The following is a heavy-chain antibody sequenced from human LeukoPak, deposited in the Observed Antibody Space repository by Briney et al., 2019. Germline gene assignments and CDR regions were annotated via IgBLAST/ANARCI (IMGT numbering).Heavy chain of an antibody. Sequence: PGGSLRLSCAASGFTFDDYAMHWVRQAPGKGLEWVSGISWNSGSIGYADSVKGRFTISRDNAKNSLYLQMNSLRAEDTALYYCAKGNGIQLWYGFDYWGQGTLVTVSS. V-gene: IGHV3-9*01. CDR1: GFTFDDYA. CDR2: ISWNSGSI. D-gene: IGHD5-18*01. J-gene: IGHJ4*02. CDR3: AKGNGIQLWYGFDY.